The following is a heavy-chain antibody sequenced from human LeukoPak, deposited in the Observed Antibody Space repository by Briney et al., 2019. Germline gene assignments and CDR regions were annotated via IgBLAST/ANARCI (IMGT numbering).Heavy chain of an antibody. CDR3: ARGDYYDSSGYYYIH. CDR2: IYYSGST. J-gene: IGHJ4*02. Sequence: MPSETLSLTCTVSGGSISSDYWSWIRQPPGKGLEWIGFIYYSGSTNFNPSLKSRVTMSVDTSKNQFSLRLSSVTAADTAVYYCARGDYYDSSGYYYIHWGQGTLVTVSS. CDR1: GGSISSDY. V-gene: IGHV4-59*01. D-gene: IGHD3-22*01.